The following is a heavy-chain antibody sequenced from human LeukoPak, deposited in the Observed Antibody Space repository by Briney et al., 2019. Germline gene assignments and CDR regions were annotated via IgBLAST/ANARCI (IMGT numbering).Heavy chain of an antibody. CDR1: GYTFTSYA. D-gene: IGHD3-9*01. J-gene: IGHJ4*02. V-gene: IGHV7-4-1*02. Sequence: ASVKVSCKASGYTFTSYAMNWVRQAPGQGLEWMGWINTNTGNPTYAQGFAGRFVFSLDTSVSTAYPQISSLKAEDTAVYYCASGVYYDILTGYYPLDYWGQGTLVTVSS. CDR3: ASGVYYDILTGYYPLDY. CDR2: INTNTGNP.